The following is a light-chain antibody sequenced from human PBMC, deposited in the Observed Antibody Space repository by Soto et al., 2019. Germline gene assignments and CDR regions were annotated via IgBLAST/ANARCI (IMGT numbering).Light chain of an antibody. CDR1: QTIDSW. CDR2: KAS. CDR3: QQYHIYSGT. Sequence: DIQMTQSPSTLSASVGDRVTITCRASQTIDSWLAWYQQRPGKPPNLLIYKASTLAGGVPSRFSGSGSGTEFTPPTNSLQPDDVATYYCQQYHIYSGTFGQGTKVEIK. V-gene: IGKV1-5*03. J-gene: IGKJ1*01.